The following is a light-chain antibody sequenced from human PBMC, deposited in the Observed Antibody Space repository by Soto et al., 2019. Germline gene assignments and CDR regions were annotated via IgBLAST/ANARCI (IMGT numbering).Light chain of an antibody. V-gene: IGKV1-5*01. J-gene: IGKJ1*01. CDR1: QSVSGW. Sequence: DIQMAQSPSTLAASVGDTCTVTCRASQSVSGWLAWYQQKPGKAPKLLIYDASTLESGVPSRFSGSGSGTEFTLTISSLQPDDFATYYCQQYNSYHSFGQGTKVDIK. CDR3: QQYNSYHS. CDR2: DAS.